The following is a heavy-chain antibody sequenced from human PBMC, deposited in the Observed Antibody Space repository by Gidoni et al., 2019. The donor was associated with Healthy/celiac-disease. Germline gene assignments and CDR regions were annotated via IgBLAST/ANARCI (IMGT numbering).Heavy chain of an antibody. D-gene: IGHD1-26*01. J-gene: IGHJ3*02. V-gene: IGHV4-34*01. CDR3: ARGHAMYRDAFDI. CDR1: GGSFSGYY. Sequence: VYGGSFSGYYWSWIRQPPGKGLEWIGEINHSGSTNYNPSLKSRVTISVDTSKNQFSLKLSSVTAADTAVYYCARGHAMYRDAFDIWGQGTMVTVSS. CDR2: INHSGST.